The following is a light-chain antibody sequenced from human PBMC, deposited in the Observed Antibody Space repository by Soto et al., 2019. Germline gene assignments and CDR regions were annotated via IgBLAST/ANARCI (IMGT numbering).Light chain of an antibody. J-gene: IGLJ2*01. V-gene: IGLV4-69*01. Sequence: QSVLTQSPSASASLGASVKLTCTLSSGHSSYAIAWHQQQPEKGPRYLMKLNSDGSHRKGDGIPDRFSGSSSGAERYLTISSLQSEDEADYYCQTWGTGIVVFGGGTKLTV. CDR3: QTWGTGIVV. CDR2: LNSDGSH. CDR1: SGHSSYA.